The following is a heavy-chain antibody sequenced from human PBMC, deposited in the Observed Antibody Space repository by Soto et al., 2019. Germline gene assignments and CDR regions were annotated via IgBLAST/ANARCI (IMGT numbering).Heavy chain of an antibody. CDR3: TRDPALHSSGWYGYYYYYGMDV. D-gene: IGHD6-19*01. Sequence: GGSLRLSCTASGFTFGDYAMSWFRQAPGKGLEWVGFIRSKAYGGTTEYAASVKGRFTISRDDSKSIAYLQMNSLKTEDTAVYYCTRDPALHSSGWYGYYYYYGMDVWGQGTTVTVSS. V-gene: IGHV3-49*03. CDR1: GFTFGDYA. J-gene: IGHJ6*02. CDR2: IRSKAYGGTT.